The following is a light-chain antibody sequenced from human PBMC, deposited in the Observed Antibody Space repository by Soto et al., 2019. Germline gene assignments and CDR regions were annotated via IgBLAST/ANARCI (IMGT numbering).Light chain of an antibody. CDR1: QSVSSNY. CDR2: GAS. V-gene: IGKV3-20*01. J-gene: IGKJ1*01. CDR3: QQYDTSPRT. Sequence: EIVLTQSPGTLSLSPGERATLSCRASQSVSSNYLAWYQQKRGQPPRLLIYGASSRATGIPTRFSGSGSGTDFTLTISRLEPEDFAVYYCQQYDTSPRTFGQGTKVEI.